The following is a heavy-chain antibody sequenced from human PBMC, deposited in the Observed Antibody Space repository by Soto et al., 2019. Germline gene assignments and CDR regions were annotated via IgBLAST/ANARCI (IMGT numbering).Heavy chain of an antibody. CDR2: ISSSSSYI. V-gene: IGHV3-21*01. D-gene: IGHD2-21*01. CDR1: GFTFSSYS. CDR3: ARDGAELCPYDY. Sequence: EVQLVESGGGLVKPGGSLRLSCAASGFTFSSYSMNWVRQAPGKGLEWVSSISSSSSYIYYADSVKGRFTISRDNAKNSLYLQMNILRAEDTAVYYCARDGAELCPYDYWGQGALVTVSS. J-gene: IGHJ4*02.